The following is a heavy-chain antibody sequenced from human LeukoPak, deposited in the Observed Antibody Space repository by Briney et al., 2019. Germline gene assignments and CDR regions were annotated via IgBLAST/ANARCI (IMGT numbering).Heavy chain of an antibody. CDR1: GGSISSYY. J-gene: IGHJ4*02. V-gene: IGHV4-59*01. D-gene: IGHD6-19*01. CDR3: ARDRRGGQWLGGYYFDY. CDR2: IYYSGST. Sequence: SETLPLTCTVSGGSISSYYWSWIRQPPGKGLEWIGYIYYSGSTNYNPSLKSRVTISVDTSKNQFSLKLSSVTAADTAVYYCARDRRGGQWLGGYYFDYWGQGTLVTVSS.